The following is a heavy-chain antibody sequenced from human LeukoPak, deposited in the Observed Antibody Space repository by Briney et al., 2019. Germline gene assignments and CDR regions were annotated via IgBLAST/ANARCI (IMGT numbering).Heavy chain of an antibody. CDR1: GFTFSSYA. CDR2: IYSGGST. V-gene: IGHV3-53*01. CDR3: ATSGGSHYFFDY. Sequence: GGSLRLSCAASGFTFSSYAMSWARQAPGKGLEWVSVIYSGGSTYYADSVKGRFTISRDNSKNTLYLQMNSLRAEDTAVYYCATSGGSHYFFDYWGQGTLVTVSS. J-gene: IGHJ4*02. D-gene: IGHD2-15*01.